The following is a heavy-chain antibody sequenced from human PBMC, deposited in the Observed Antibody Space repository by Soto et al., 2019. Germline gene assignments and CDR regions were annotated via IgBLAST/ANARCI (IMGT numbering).Heavy chain of an antibody. V-gene: IGHV4-34*01. CDR2: INHSGST. CDR1: GGSFSGYY. Sequence: LSLTCAVYGGSFSGYYWSWIRQPPGKGLEWIGEINHSGSTNYNPSLKSRVTISVDTSKNQFSLKLSSVTAADTAVYYCARGRGYSYGKGYYYYGMDVWGQGTTVTVSS. D-gene: IGHD5-18*01. CDR3: ARGRGYSYGKGYYYYGMDV. J-gene: IGHJ6*02.